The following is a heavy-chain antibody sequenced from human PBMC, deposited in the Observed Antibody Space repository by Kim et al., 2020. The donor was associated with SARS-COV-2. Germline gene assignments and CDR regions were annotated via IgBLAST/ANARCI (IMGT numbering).Heavy chain of an antibody. V-gene: IGHV3-23*01. Sequence: GVSLRLSCAASGFTFSSYAMSWVRQAPGKGLEWVSAISGSGGSTYYADSVKGRFTISRDNSKNTLYLQMNSLRAEDTAVYYCAKVHIAAARGKYYFDYWGQGTLVTVSS. D-gene: IGHD6-13*01. CDR1: GFTFSSYA. CDR3: AKVHIAAARGKYYFDY. CDR2: ISGSGGST. J-gene: IGHJ4*02.